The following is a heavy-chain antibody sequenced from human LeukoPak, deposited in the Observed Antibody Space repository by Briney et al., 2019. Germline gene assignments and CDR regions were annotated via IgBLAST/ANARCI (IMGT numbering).Heavy chain of an antibody. CDR2: INHIGST. CDR1: GGSFSGYY. J-gene: IGHJ4*02. V-gene: IGHV4-34*01. Sequence: SETLSLTCAVYGGSFSGYYWSWIRQPPGKGLEWIGEINHIGSTNYNPSLKSRVTISVDTSKNQFSLKLSSVTAADTAVYYCARVHPKYYDILTGYHTTEGTTGHFDYWGQGTLVTVSS. CDR3: ARVHPKYYDILTGYHTTEGTTGHFDY. D-gene: IGHD3-9*01.